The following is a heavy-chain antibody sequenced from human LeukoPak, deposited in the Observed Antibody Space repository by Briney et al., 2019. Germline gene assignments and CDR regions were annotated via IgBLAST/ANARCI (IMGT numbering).Heavy chain of an antibody. CDR2: INHSGST. Sequence: SETLSLTCAVYGGSFSGYYWSWIRQPPGKGLEWIGEINHSGSTNYNPSLKSRVTISVDTSKNQFSLKLSSVTAADTAVYYCASFGDILTGYYISYWGQGTLVTVPS. J-gene: IGHJ4*02. V-gene: IGHV4-34*01. D-gene: IGHD3-9*01. CDR1: GGSFSGYY. CDR3: ASFGDILTGYYISY.